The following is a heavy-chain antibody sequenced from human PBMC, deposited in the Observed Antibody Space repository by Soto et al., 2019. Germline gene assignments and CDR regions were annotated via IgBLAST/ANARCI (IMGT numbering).Heavy chain of an antibody. CDR1: GFSLRTSGMC. D-gene: IGHD1-1*01. CDR2: IDWDDGK. Sequence: SGPTLVNPTQTLTLSWTFSGFSLRTSGMCVSWIGQPPGKALEWLAIIDWDDGKYYSTSLKTRLTISKDTAKNQVDITMTNMDSVDTATYYCARISPGTKGFDYWGQGNLVTVSS. J-gene: IGHJ4*02. CDR3: ARISPGTKGFDY. V-gene: IGHV2-70*01.